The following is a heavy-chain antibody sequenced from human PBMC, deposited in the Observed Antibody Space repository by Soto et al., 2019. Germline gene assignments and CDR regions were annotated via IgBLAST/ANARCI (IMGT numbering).Heavy chain of an antibody. CDR2: ISAYNGNT. CDR1: GYTFTSYG. J-gene: IGHJ6*02. D-gene: IGHD3-22*01. CDR3: ARVLHYYDSSGYYDYYYGMDV. V-gene: IGHV1-18*01. Sequence: ASVKVSCKASGYTFTSYGISWVRQAPGQGLEWMGWISAYNGNTNYAQKLQGRVTMTTDTSTSTAYMELRSLRSDDTAVYYCARVLHYYDSSGYYDYYYGMDVWGQGTTVTVSS.